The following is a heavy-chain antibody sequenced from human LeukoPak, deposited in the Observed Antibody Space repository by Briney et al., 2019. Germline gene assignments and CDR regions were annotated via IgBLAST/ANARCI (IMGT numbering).Heavy chain of an antibody. CDR1: GGTFSSYA. Sequence: SVKVSCKASGGTFSSYAISWVRQAPGQGLEWMGRIIPIFGITNYAQKFQGRVTITADKSTSTAYMELSSLRSEDTAVYYCARDKSDYSSSWYNYYYAMDVWGQGTTVTVSS. CDR3: ARDKSDYSSSWYNYYYAMDV. V-gene: IGHV1-69*04. D-gene: IGHD6-13*01. CDR2: IIPIFGIT. J-gene: IGHJ6*02.